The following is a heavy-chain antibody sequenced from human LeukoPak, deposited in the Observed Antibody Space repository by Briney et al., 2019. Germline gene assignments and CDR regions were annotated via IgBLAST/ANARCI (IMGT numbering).Heavy chain of an antibody. J-gene: IGHJ4*02. CDR1: GYSFTSGHY. CDR3: ARYCTSTTCILRGFDC. CDR2: IYHTGSA. V-gene: IGHV4-38-2*01. Sequence: PSETPSLTCSVSGYSFTSGHYWGWIRQPPGKGLEWIANIYHTGSAHYNPSLKSRVTISVDTSKNQFSLKLSSVTAADTAVYYCARYCTSTTCILRGFDCWGQGTLVTVSS. D-gene: IGHD2-2*01.